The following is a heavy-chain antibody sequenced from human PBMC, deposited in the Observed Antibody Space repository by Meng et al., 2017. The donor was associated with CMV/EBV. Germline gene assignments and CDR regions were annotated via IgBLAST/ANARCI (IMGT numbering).Heavy chain of an antibody. CDR1: GYNFTSYY. D-gene: IGHD6-13*01. Sequence: QVQLGRSGAEVKKPGAQVKVSGKAFGYNFTSYYMHWVRQAPGQGLEWMGIINPSGGSTSYAQKFQGRVTMTRDTSTSTVYMELSSLRSEDTAVYYCALAEYSSSLFDYWGQGTLVTVSS. CDR3: ALAEYSSSLFDY. J-gene: IGHJ4*02. CDR2: INPSGGST. V-gene: IGHV1-46*01.